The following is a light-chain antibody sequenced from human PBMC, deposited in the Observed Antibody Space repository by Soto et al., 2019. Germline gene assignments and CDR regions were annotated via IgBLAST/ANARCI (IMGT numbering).Light chain of an antibody. CDR1: QSISRW. CDR2: KAY. Sequence: FARVGHSAFTTCRASQSISRWLAWYKQKTGKXPXXXIYKAYSLESGVSSRFSGSGYGTDLTLTIIRLENEDSAVYYCEQSSNSITFGHVTLLE. J-gene: IGKJ5*01. CDR3: EQSSNSIT. V-gene: IGKV1-5*03.